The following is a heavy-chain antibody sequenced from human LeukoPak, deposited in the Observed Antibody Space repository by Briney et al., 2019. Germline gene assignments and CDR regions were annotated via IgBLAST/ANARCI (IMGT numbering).Heavy chain of an antibody. D-gene: IGHD2-2*01. V-gene: IGHV3-66*01. Sequence: GGSLRLSCAASGFAVSRNYMNWVRQAPGKGLEWVSIIYNSGKTYYADSVKGRFTTSRDNSHNTLYLQMNSLRAEDTAVYYCARDPAGDCSSSSCTEGNWGQGTLVSVSS. CDR2: IYNSGKT. CDR3: ARDPAGDCSSSSCTEGN. CDR1: GFAVSRNY. J-gene: IGHJ4*02.